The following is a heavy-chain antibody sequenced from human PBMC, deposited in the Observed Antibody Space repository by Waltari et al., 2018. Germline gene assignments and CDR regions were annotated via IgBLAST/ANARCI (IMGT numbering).Heavy chain of an antibody. V-gene: IGHV1-69-2*01. CDR2: VDPEDGET. Sequence: EVQLVQSGAEVKKPGATVKISCKASGYTFTDYYMHWVQLAPGKGLEWMGRVDPEDGETIYAEKFQGRVTITADTSTDTAYMELSSLRSEDTAVYYCAMVVVIGNFDLWGRGTLVTVSS. CDR1: GYTFTDYY. D-gene: IGHD2-21*01. CDR3: AMVVVIGNFDL. J-gene: IGHJ2*01.